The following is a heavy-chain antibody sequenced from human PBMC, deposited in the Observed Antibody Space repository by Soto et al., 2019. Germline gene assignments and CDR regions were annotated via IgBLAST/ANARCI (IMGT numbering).Heavy chain of an antibody. CDR3: ARDEYLITMVRGVPYYYYYMDV. J-gene: IGHJ6*03. Sequence: EVQLVESGGGLVQPGGSLRLSCAASGFTVSSNYMSWVRQAPGKGLEWVSVIYSGGSTYYADSVKGRFTISRDNSKNTLYRQMNSLRAEDTAVYYCARDEYLITMVRGVPYYYYYMDVWGKGTTVTVSS. D-gene: IGHD3-10*01. CDR1: GFTVSSNY. V-gene: IGHV3-66*01. CDR2: IYSGGST.